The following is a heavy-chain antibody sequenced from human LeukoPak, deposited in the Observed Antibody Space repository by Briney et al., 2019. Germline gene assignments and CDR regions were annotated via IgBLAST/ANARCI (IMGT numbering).Heavy chain of an antibody. V-gene: IGHV3-23*01. D-gene: IGHD3-3*01. CDR3: AKVAYDFWSGYYSDDY. J-gene: IGHJ4*02. CDR2: ISGGGGST. Sequence: GGSLRLSCAASGFTFSSYAMGWVRQAPGKGLEWVSAISGGGGSTYYADSVKGRFTISRDNSKNTLYLQMNSLRDEDTAVYYCAKVAYDFWSGYYSDDYWGQGTLVTVSS. CDR1: GFTFSSYA.